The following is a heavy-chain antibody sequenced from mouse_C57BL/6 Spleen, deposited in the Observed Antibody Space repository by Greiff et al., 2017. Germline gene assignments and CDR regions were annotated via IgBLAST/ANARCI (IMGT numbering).Heavy chain of an antibody. J-gene: IGHJ1*03. D-gene: IGHD3-3*01. CDR2: IHPNSGST. CDR1: GYTFTSYW. CDR3: ARGGHHWYFDV. V-gene: IGHV1-64*01. Sequence: QVQLKQPGAELVKPGASVKLSCKASGYTFTSYWMHWVKQRPGQGLEWIGMIHPNSGSTNYNEKFKSKATLTVDKSSSTAYMQLSSLTSEDSAVYYCARGGHHWYFDVWGTGTTVTVSS.